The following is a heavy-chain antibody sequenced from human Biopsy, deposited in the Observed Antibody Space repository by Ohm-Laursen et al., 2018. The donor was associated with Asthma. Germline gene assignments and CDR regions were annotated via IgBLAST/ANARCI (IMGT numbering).Heavy chain of an antibody. CDR3: AKDFRGIAVAGDRGFNY. J-gene: IGHJ4*02. CDR1: GFMFRSFG. Sequence: SLRLSCAAFGFMFRSFGMHWVRQAPGKGLERVSAITGSGGTTYYADSVRGRFTISRDNSKSTLFLQMDSLSAEDTAVYYCAKDFRGIAVAGDRGFNYWGQGTLVTVSS. V-gene: IGHV3-23*01. D-gene: IGHD6-19*01. CDR2: ITGSGGTT.